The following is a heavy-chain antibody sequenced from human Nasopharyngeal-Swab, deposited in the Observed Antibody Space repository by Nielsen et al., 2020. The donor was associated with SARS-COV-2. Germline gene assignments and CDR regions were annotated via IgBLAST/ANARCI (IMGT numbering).Heavy chain of an antibody. Sequence: SKTLSLTCAVYGGSFSGYYWSWIRQPPGKGLEWIGEINHSGSTNYNPSLKSRVTISVDTSKNQFSLKLSSVTAADTAVYYCARLAIAARRGSGDYWGQGTLVTVSS. CDR1: GGSFSGYY. CDR3: ARLAIAARRGSGDY. J-gene: IGHJ4*02. D-gene: IGHD6-6*01. CDR2: INHSGST. V-gene: IGHV4-34*01.